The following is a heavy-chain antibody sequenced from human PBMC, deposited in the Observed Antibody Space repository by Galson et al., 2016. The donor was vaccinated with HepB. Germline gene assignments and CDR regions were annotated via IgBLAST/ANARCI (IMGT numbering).Heavy chain of an antibody. D-gene: IGHD1-26*01. J-gene: IGHJ4*02. V-gene: IGHV1-69*13. Sequence: SVKVSCKASGGTFTTYPISWVRQAPGQGLEWMGGIIPLFGTSNYAQKFQGRVTITADASTSTAYMELSSLRSEDTAAYYCARAHWGKSGIYYFDYWGQGTLVTVSS. CDR3: ARAHWGKSGIYYFDY. CDR2: IIPLFGTS. CDR1: GGTFTTYP.